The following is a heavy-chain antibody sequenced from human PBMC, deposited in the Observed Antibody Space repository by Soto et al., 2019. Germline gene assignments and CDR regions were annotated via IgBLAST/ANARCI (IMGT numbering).Heavy chain of an antibody. CDR3: ARAYY. CDR1: GFTFSSSW. CDR2: IKQDGSEK. J-gene: IGHJ4*02. V-gene: IGHV3-7*01. D-gene: IGHD2-21*01. Sequence: GGSLRLSCAASGFTFSSSWMSWVRQAPGKGLEWVANIKQDGSEKDYVDSVKGRFTISRDNAKNSLYLQMSSLRAEDTAVYYCARAYYWGQGTLVTVSS.